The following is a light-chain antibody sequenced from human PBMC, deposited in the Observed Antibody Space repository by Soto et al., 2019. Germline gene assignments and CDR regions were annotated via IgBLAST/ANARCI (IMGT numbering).Light chain of an antibody. CDR2: GAS. Sequence: EIVLTQSPGTLSLSPGERATLSCRASQSVTSNYLAWYQHKPGQAPRLLIYGASSRATDIPDRFSGSGSGTDFTLTINRLEPEDFAVYYCQHRSEWPVSFGQGTRLEIK. CDR3: QHRSEWPVS. J-gene: IGKJ5*01. CDR1: QSVTSNY. V-gene: IGKV3D-20*02.